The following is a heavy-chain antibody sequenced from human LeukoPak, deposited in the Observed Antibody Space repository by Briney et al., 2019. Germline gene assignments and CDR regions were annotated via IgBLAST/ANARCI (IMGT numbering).Heavy chain of an antibody. CDR2: IYYSGST. J-gene: IGHJ2*01. CDR1: GFSISSTYY. V-gene: IGHV4-38-2*02. Sequence: SETLSLTCTVSGFSISSTYYWGWIRQPPGKGLEWIGSIYYSGSTYYNPSLKSRVTISVDTSKNQFPLKLSSVTAADTAVYYCARDRIAAAGTGYWYFDLWGRGTLVTVSS. CDR3: ARDRIAAAGTGYWYFDL. D-gene: IGHD6-13*01.